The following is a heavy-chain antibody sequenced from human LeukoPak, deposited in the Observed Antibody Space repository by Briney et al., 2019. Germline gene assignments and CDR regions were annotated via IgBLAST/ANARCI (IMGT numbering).Heavy chain of an antibody. V-gene: IGHV1-2*02. CDR3: ARGDIVVVPAAPGNWFDP. Sequence: GASVKDSCKASGYTFTGYYMHWVRQAPGQGLEWMGWINPNSGGTNYAQKFQGRVTMTRDTSISTAYMELSRLRSDGTAVYYCARGDIVVVPAAPGNWFDPWGQGTLVTVPS. D-gene: IGHD2-2*01. J-gene: IGHJ5*02. CDR1: GYTFTGYY. CDR2: INPNSGGT.